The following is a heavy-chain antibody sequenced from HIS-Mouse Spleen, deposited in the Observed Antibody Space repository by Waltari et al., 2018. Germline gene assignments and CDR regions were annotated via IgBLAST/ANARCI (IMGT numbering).Heavy chain of an antibody. Sequence: QVQLLESGGGVVHPGRALRLSCAAPGVTFGSYSMHWVRQAPGKGLEWVAVISYDGSNKYYADSVKGRFTISRDNSKNTLYLQMNSLRAEDTAVYYCARGAVAGDAFDIWGQGTMVTVSS. CDR2: ISYDGSNK. J-gene: IGHJ3*02. D-gene: IGHD6-19*01. CDR1: GVTFGSYS. V-gene: IGHV3-30*04. CDR3: ARGAVAGDAFDI.